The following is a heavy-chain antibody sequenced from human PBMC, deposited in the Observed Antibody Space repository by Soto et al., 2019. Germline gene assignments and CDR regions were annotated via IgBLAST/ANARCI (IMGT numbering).Heavy chain of an antibody. Sequence: QVQLVQSGAEVKKPGASVKVSCKASGYTFTSYYMHWVRQAPGQGLEWMGIINTSGGSTSYAQKFQGRVTMTRDTSTSPVYMELSSLRSEDTAVYYCARYAGAYYDFWSGYCNYFDYWGQGTLVTVSS. CDR1: GYTFTSYY. CDR3: ARYAGAYYDFWSGYCNYFDY. D-gene: IGHD3-3*01. J-gene: IGHJ4*02. V-gene: IGHV1-46*01. CDR2: INTSGGST.